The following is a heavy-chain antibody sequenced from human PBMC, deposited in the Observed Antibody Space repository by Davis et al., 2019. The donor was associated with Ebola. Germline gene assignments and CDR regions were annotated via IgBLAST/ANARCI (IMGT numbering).Heavy chain of an antibody. D-gene: IGHD1-26*01. J-gene: IGHJ4*02. V-gene: IGHV1-2*04. CDR1: GYTFTTYG. CDR2: INPNSGGT. CDR3: ARGGGSSKRTMGY. Sequence: ASVKVSCKASGYTFTTYGISWVRQVPGQGLEWMGWINPNSGGTNSAQKFQGWVTMTRDTSISTAYMELSRLSSDDTAVYYCARGGGSSKRTMGYWGQGTLVTVSS.